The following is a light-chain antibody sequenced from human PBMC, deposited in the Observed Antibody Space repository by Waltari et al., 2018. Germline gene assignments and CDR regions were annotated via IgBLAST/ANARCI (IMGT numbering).Light chain of an antibody. Sequence: DIQTTQSPSSLSASIGDRVTITCRASQSISIHLNWYQHKPGIAPRLLIYDASTLQSGVPSRFSGGGSGTEFTLTISSLQPEDFATYYCQQSYSTPLLSFGPGTKVDIK. V-gene: IGKV1-39*01. CDR1: QSISIH. CDR3: QQSYSTPLLS. J-gene: IGKJ3*01. CDR2: DAS.